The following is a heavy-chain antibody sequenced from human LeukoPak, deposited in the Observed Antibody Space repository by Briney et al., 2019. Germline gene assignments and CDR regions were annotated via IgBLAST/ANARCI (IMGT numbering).Heavy chain of an antibody. D-gene: IGHD2-21*02. J-gene: IGHJ4*02. Sequence: GESLKISCKASGYSFTSYWIGWVRQLPGKGLEWMGIIYPGDSDTRYSPSFQGQVTISADKSISTAYLQWSSLKASDTAMYYCARTVACGGDCYSGFDYWGQGTLVTVSS. CDR2: IYPGDSDT. CDR1: GYSFTSYW. V-gene: IGHV5-51*01. CDR3: ARTVACGGDCYSGFDY.